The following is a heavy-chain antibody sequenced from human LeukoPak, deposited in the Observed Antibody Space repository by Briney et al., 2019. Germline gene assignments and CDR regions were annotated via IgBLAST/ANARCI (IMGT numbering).Heavy chain of an antibody. CDR1: GFTLNTYA. CDR3: AQDLDSSGYYSGEVD. V-gene: IGHV3-23*01. CDR2: ISRDGTRT. J-gene: IGHJ4*02. D-gene: IGHD3-22*01. Sequence: PGGSLRLSCAVSGFTLNTYAMNWVRQAPGKGLEWVSLISRDGTRTHYAVSVQGRFTISRDDSKNTLYLQMNSLRAEDTAVYHCAQDLDSSGYYSGEVDRGKGTLVTVSS.